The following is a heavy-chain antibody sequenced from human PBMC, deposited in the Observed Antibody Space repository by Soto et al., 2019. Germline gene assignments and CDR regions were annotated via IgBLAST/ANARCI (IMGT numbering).Heavy chain of an antibody. Sequence: SETLSLTCTVSGGSITTAGYSWSWIRQPPGKALEWIGYVYHTGNAYPKPSLKRRVTISLDRSKNQFSLKKTSVTAADTALYYCATRPFYYYGLDDWGQGTTVTVSS. CDR3: ATRPFYYYGLDD. CDR2: VYHTGNA. CDR1: GGSITTAGYS. V-gene: IGHV4-30-2*01. J-gene: IGHJ6*02.